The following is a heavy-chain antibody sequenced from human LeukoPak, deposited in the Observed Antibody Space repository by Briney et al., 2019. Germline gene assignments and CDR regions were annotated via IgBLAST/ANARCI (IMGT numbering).Heavy chain of an antibody. CDR3: ARRIGYSYGFNWFDP. CDR2: IYYSGST. Sequence: PSETLSLTCAVYGGSFSSYYWGWIRQPPGKGLEWIGSIYYSGSTYYNPSLKSRVTISVDTSKNQFSLKLSSVTAADTAVYYCARRIGYSYGFNWFDPWGQGTLVTVSS. CDR1: GGSFSSYY. V-gene: IGHV4-34*01. D-gene: IGHD5-18*01. J-gene: IGHJ5*02.